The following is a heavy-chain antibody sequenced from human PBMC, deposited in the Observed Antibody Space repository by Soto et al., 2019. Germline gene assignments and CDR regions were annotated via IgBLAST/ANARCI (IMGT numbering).Heavy chain of an antibody. CDR2: IIPIFGTA. Sequence: QVQLVQSGAEVKKPGSSVKVSCKASGGTFSSYAISWVRQAPGQGLEWLGGIIPIFGTANYAQKFQGRVTITADESTSTAYMELSSLRSEDTAVYYCARESEDIVLMVYAISGAFDIWGQGTMVTVSS. CDR3: ARESEDIVLMVYAISGAFDI. CDR1: GGTFSSYA. D-gene: IGHD2-8*01. J-gene: IGHJ3*02. V-gene: IGHV1-69*01.